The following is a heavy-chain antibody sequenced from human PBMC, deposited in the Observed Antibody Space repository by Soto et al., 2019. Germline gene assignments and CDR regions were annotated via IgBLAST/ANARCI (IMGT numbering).Heavy chain of an antibody. V-gene: IGHV1-69*04. CDR1: GGTFSSYT. Sequence: SVKVSCKASGGTFSSYTISWVRQAPGQGLEWMGRIIPILGIANYAQKFQGRVTITADKSTSTAYMELSSLRSEDTAVYYCARDYLSLGYYDFWSGYYVPNWFDPWGQGTLVTVSS. CDR3: ARDYLSLGYYDFWSGYYVPNWFDP. J-gene: IGHJ5*02. CDR2: IIPILGIA. D-gene: IGHD3-3*01.